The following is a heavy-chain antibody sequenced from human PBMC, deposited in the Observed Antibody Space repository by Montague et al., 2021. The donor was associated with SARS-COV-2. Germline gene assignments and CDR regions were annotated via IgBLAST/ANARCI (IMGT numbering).Heavy chain of an antibody. CDR3: FGDAFDI. D-gene: IGHD3-10*01. CDR1: GFTFSRYA. V-gene: IGHV3-23*01. CDR2: ISGSGGST. Sequence: SLRLSCAASGFTFSRYAMSWVRQAPGKGLEWVSTISGSGGSTYYADSVKGRFTISRDNSKNTLYLQMNSLRAEDMAVFPRFGDAFDIWGQGTMVTVSS. J-gene: IGHJ3*02.